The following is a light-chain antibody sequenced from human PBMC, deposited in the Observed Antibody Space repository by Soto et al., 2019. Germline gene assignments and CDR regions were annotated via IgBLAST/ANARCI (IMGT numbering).Light chain of an antibody. CDR1: QTVSSNY. Sequence: EIILTHSPDTLSLSPGERATLSCRASQTVSSNYLAWCQQRPGQAPRLLIYGASTRAAGIPDRFSGSGSGTDFTLTITRLEPEDSAVYFCQQYTGPPTTFGQGTRLENK. CDR2: GAS. V-gene: IGKV3-20*01. CDR3: QQYTGPPTT. J-gene: IGKJ5*01.